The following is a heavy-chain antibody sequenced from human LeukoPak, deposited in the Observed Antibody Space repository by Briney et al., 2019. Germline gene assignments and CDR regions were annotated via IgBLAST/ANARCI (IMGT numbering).Heavy chain of an antibody. D-gene: IGHD3-10*01. CDR2: INPSGGST. CDR3: ARDGAPPSKNDSPKKIAPQNYGSGGTLTYYYYGMDV. V-gene: IGHV1-46*01. CDR1: GYTFTSYY. J-gene: IGHJ6*02. Sequence: ASVKVSCKASGYTFTSYYMHWVRQAPGQGLEWMGIINPSGGSTSYAQKFQGRVTMTRDTSTSTVYMELSSLRSEDTAVYYCARDGAPPSKNDSPKKIAPQNYGSGGTLTYYYYGMDVWGQGTTVTVSS.